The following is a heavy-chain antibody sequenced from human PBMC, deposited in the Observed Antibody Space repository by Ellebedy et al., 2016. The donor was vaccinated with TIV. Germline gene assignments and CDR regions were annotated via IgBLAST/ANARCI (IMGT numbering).Heavy chain of an antibody. CDR2: IMTGGDSI. J-gene: IGHJ4*02. V-gene: IGHV3-21*01. D-gene: IGHD2-21*02. CDR1: GFTFSLYT. CDR3: ARDFRTAVFDY. Sequence: GESLKISCAASGFTFSLYTVNWVRQAPGRGLEWVSSIMTGGDSIYYSDSAKGRFTISRDDAKNTLYLQMNSLRSEDTAVYYCARDFRTAVFDYWGQGALVTVSS.